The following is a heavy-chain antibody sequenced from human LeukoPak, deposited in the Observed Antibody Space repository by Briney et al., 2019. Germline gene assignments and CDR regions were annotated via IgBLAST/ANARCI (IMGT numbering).Heavy chain of an antibody. J-gene: IGHJ4*02. CDR1: GFTLSSYW. CDR2: IKSDGSDT. CDR3: ARGYSSGLHFYY. V-gene: IGHV3-74*01. D-gene: IGHD6-19*01. Sequence: GGPLRLSCAASGFTLSSYWMHWVRQVPGKGLVWVSRIKSDGSDTRYADSVKGRFTISRDNAKNTLYLQMNSLRAEDTAVYYCARGYSSGLHFYYLGQGTLVTVSS.